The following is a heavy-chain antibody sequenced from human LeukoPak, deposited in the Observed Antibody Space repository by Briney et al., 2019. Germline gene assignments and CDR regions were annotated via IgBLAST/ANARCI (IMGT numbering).Heavy chain of an antibody. Sequence: GGSLRLSCAASGFTFNTYSMYWVRQAPGKGLQFLSAISNDGFTAYYANSVKGRFTISRDNSKNTLYLQMGSLRAEDMAVYYCARGPPSFGGSWPWQFDYWGQGALVTVSS. CDR2: ISNDGFTA. J-gene: IGHJ4*02. D-gene: IGHD6-13*01. V-gene: IGHV3-64*01. CDR3: ARGPPSFGGSWPWQFDY. CDR1: GFTFNTYS.